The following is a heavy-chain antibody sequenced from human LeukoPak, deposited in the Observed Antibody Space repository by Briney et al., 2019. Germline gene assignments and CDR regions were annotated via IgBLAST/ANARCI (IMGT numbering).Heavy chain of an antibody. CDR2: ISAYNGNT. CDR1: GYTFTNYG. D-gene: IGHD2-2*01. Sequence: ASVKVSCKASGYTFTNYGISWVRQAPGQGLEWMGWISAYNGNTNYAQKLQGRVTMTTDTSTSTAYMELRSLRSDDTAVYYCAREYRPAAATGYNWFDPWGQGTLVTVSS. J-gene: IGHJ5*02. CDR3: AREYRPAAATGYNWFDP. V-gene: IGHV1-18*04.